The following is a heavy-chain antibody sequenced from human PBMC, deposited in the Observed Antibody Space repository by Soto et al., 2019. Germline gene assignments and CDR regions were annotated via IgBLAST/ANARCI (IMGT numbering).Heavy chain of an antibody. J-gene: IGHJ4*02. V-gene: IGHV3-23*01. D-gene: IGHD1-1*01. Sequence: GGSLRLSFAASGFTFSSVAMTWVRQAPGKGLAWVSSITDSGGTTDYADSVKGRFTISRDNSKNTLYLQMNSLRAEDTAVHYCAKLYWKHRYLDYCGQGTRVTVSS. CDR2: ITDSGGTT. CDR1: GFTFSSVA. CDR3: AKLYWKHRYLDY.